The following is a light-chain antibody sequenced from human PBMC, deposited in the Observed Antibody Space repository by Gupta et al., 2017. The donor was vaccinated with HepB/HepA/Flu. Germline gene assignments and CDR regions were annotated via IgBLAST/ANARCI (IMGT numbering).Light chain of an antibody. CDR3: HQTYSNIS. CDR2: AAT. J-gene: IGKJ3*01. Sequence: IRMNQSPSSLSESVGDSVTITCRGGPNLSNYLSRYQQRPGKAPKLLIYAATNLQTGVSARFSGSASGTGFTLTISNLQPEDFATYYCHQTYSNISFGPGTKVDVK. V-gene: IGKV1-39*01. CDR1: PNLSNY.